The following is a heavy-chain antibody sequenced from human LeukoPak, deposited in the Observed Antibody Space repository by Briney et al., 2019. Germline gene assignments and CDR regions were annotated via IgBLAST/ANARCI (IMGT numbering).Heavy chain of an antibody. Sequence: SETLSLTCTVSGGSISSYYWSWIRQPAGKGLEWIGRIYTSGSTNYNPSLKSRVTMSVDTSKNQFSLKLSSVTAADTAVYYCARGPVHGASARLDYWGRGTLVTVSS. CDR3: ARGPVHGASARLDY. CDR2: IYTSGST. CDR1: GGSISSYY. J-gene: IGHJ4*02. D-gene: IGHD4-17*01. V-gene: IGHV4-4*07.